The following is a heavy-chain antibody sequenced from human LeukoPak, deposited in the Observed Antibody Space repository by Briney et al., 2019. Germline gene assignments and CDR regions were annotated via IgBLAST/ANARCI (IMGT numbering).Heavy chain of an antibody. V-gene: IGHV3-30*18. CDR3: AKLAEAGTDY. Sequence: GRSLRLSCAASGFTLSSYGMHWVRQAPGKGLEWVAVISYDGSNKYYADSVKGRFTISRDNSKNTLYLQMNSLRAEDTAVYYCAKLAEAGTDYWGQGTLVTVSS. J-gene: IGHJ4*02. CDR1: GFTLSSYG. CDR2: ISYDGSNK. D-gene: IGHD6-19*01.